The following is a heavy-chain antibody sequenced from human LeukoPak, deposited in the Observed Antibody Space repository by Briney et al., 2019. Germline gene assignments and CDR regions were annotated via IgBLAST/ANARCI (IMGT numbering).Heavy chain of an antibody. CDR3: AREGETTVTTGYYYYYMDV. CDR2: VYNSGST. V-gene: IGHV4-38-2*02. D-gene: IGHD4-11*01. CDR1: GYSISSAYY. J-gene: IGHJ6*03. Sequence: SGTLSLTCTVSGYSISSAYYWGWIRQPPGKGLEWIGSVYNSGSTYYNPSLKSRVTISVDTSKNQFSLKLSSVTAADTAVYYCAREGETTVTTGYYYYYMDVWGKGTTVTVSS.